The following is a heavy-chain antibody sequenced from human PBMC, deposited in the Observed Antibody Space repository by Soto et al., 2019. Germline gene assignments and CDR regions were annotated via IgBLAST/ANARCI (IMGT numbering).Heavy chain of an antibody. Sequence: EVQLVASGGGVGQPGGSLRLSCAASGFTFSNHWIHWVRQVPGEGLVWVSRVNSDGSETYFADSVKGRFTISRDNANKMVHLHMNSLRADDTAVYYCARAAGIVRSRYYFDAWGQGTLVTVSS. V-gene: IGHV3-74*01. CDR3: ARAAGIVRSRYYFDA. J-gene: IGHJ4*02. D-gene: IGHD3-10*01. CDR1: GFTFSNHW. CDR2: VNSDGSET.